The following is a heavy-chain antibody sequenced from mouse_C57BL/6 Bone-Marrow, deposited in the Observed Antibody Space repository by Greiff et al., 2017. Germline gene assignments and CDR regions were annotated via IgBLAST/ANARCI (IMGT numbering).Heavy chain of an antibody. V-gene: IGHV1-18*01. CDR1: GYTFTDYN. Sequence: VQLQQSGPELVKPGASVKIPCKASGYTFTDYNMDWVNQSHGKSLEWIGDINPNNGGTIYNQKFKGKATLTVDKSSSTAYMELRSLTSEDTAVYYCARSESPFVWYFDVWGTGTTVTVSS. CDR3: ARSESPFVWYFDV. CDR2: INPNNGGT. J-gene: IGHJ1*03.